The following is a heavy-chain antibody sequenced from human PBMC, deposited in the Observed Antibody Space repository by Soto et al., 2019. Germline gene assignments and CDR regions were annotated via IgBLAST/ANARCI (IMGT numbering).Heavy chain of an antibody. J-gene: IGHJ5*02. D-gene: IGHD1-1*01. CDR1: GASIRSYY. CDR2: IYATGTT. V-gene: IGHV4-4*07. CDR3: VRDGTKTLRDWFDP. Sequence: SETLSLTCSVSGASIRSYYWSWIRKSAGKGLEWIGRIYATGTTDYNPSLKSRVMMSVDTSKKQFPLKLRSVTAADTAVYYCVRDGTKTLRDWFDPWGQGISVTVSS.